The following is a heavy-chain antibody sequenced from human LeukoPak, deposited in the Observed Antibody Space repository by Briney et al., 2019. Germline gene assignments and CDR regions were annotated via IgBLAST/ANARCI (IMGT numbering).Heavy chain of an antibody. Sequence: ASVKVSCKASGYTFTSYGISWVRQAPGQGLEWMGWISAYNGNTNYAQKLQGRVTMTTDTSTSTAYMELRSLRSDDTAVYYCARARGGYYSANNWFDPWGQGTLVTVSS. CDR1: GYTFTSYG. J-gene: IGHJ5*02. V-gene: IGHV1-18*01. CDR2: ISAYNGNT. D-gene: IGHD3-10*01. CDR3: ARARGGYYSANNWFDP.